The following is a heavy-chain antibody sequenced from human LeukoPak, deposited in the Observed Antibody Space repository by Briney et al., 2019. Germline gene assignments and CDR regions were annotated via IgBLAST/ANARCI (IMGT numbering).Heavy chain of an antibody. J-gene: IGHJ5*02. CDR1: GSTFPSFG. V-gene: IGHV1-18*01. CDR2: TSAYNGNT. CDR3: ARRTGVSRFDP. Sequence: GASVKVSCRASGSTFPSFGISWVRQAPGQGLEGLGWTSAYNGNTNYAQKLQGRVTMTTDTSTSTAYMELRSLRSDDTAVYYCARRTGVSRFDPWGQGTLVTVSS. D-gene: IGHD7-27*01.